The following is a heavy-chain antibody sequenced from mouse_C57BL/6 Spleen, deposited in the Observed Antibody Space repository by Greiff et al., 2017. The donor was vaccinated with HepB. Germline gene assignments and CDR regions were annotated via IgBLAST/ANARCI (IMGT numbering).Heavy chain of an antibody. J-gene: IGHJ2*01. CDR3: ARRSYGSSFDY. CDR2: ISYDGSN. CDR1: GYSITSGYY. Sequence: ESGPGLVKPSQSLSLTCSVPGYSITSGYYWNWIRQFPGNKLEWMGYISYDGSNNYNPSLKNRISITRDTSKNQFFLKLNSVTTEDTATYYCARRSYGSSFDYWGQGTTLTVSS. V-gene: IGHV3-6*01. D-gene: IGHD1-1*01.